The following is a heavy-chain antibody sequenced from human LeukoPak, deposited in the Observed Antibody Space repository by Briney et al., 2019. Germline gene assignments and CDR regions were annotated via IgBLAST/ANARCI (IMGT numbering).Heavy chain of an antibody. Sequence: GGSLRLSCAASGFTFSSYAMSWVRQAPGKGLEWVSDISSSGNSTYYADSVKGRFTISRDNSKNTLYLQMNSLRAEDTAVYYCAKDPELVQVYWGQGTLVTVSS. V-gene: IGHV3-23*01. J-gene: IGHJ4*02. CDR1: GFTFSSYA. CDR3: AKDPELVQVY. CDR2: ISSSGNST. D-gene: IGHD6-13*01.